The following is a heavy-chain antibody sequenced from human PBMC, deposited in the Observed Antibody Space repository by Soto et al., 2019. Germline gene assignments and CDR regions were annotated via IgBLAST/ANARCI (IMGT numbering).Heavy chain of an antibody. D-gene: IGHD6-19*01. Sequence: QVQLVQSGAEVKKPGASVKVSCKASGYTFTGYYVHWVRQAPGQGLEWMGWINPNRGCTDYAQKFQGRVTMTRDTSINTAYMELSRLRSDDTAVYYCASHASIAVAGPLDYWGQGTLVTVSS. CDR2: INPNRGCT. CDR3: ASHASIAVAGPLDY. J-gene: IGHJ4*02. V-gene: IGHV1-2*02. CDR1: GYTFTGYY.